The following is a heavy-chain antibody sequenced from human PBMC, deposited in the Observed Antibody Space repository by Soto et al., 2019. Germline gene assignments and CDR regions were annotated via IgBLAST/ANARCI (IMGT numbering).Heavy chain of an antibody. CDR1: GYTFTSYG. CDR3: ARDPSVLRSSGSHNWFDP. V-gene: IGHV1-18*01. Sequence: ASVKVSCKASGYTFTSYGISWVRQAPGQGLEWMGWISAYNGNTNYAQKLQGRVTMTTDTSTSTAYMELRSLRSDDTAVYYCARDPSVLRSSGSHNWFDPWGQGTLVTAPQ. CDR2: ISAYNGNT. J-gene: IGHJ5*02. D-gene: IGHD3-22*01.